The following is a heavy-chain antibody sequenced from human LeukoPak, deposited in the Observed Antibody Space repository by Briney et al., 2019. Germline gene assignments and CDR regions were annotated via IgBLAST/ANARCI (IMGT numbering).Heavy chain of an antibody. J-gene: IGHJ4*02. CDR2: IYWDDDR. V-gene: IGHV2-5*02. D-gene: IGHD3-22*01. Sequence: SGPTLVNPTQTLTLTCTFSGFSLTTRGVGVGWIRQPPGRALEWLALIYWDDDRRYSPSLKSRLTITKDTSRNQVVLTMTNMDPVDTATYFCAHRKNYYDSSVFDNWGQGTLVTVSS. CDR1: GFSLTTRGVG. CDR3: AHRKNYYDSSVFDN.